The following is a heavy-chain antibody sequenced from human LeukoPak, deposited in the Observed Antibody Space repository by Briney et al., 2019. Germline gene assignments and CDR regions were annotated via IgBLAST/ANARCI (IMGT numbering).Heavy chain of an antibody. CDR3: ARGVGIVATDQY. CDR1: GYTFTSYD. Sequence: ASVEVSCKASGYTFTSYDINWVRQATGQGLEWMGWMNPNSGNTGYAQKFQGRVTMTRNTSISTAYMELSSLRSEDTAVYYCARGVGIVATDQYWGQGTLVTVSS. CDR2: MNPNSGNT. J-gene: IGHJ4*02. V-gene: IGHV1-8*01. D-gene: IGHD5-12*01.